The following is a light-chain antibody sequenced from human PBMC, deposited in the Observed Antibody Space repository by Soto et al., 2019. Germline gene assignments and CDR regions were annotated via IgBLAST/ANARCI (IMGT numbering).Light chain of an antibody. CDR3: AAWDDSLSGRV. CDR1: SSNIGSNY. V-gene: IGLV1-47*01. CDR2: RNN. Sequence: QSVLTQPPSASGTPGQRVTISCSGSSSNIGSNYVYWYQQLPGTAPKLLIYRNNQRPSGVPDRFSGSKSGASASLAISVLRSEDEVDYYCAAWDDSLSGRVFGGGTKVTV. J-gene: IGLJ3*02.